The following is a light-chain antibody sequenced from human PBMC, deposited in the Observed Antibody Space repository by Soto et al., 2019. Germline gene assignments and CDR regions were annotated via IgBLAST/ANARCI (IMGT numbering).Light chain of an antibody. CDR1: QSVSSTY. CDR2: GAS. V-gene: IGKV3-20*01. Sequence: EIVLTQSPGTLSLSPGERATLSCRASQSVSSTYLAWNQQKPGQAPRLLIYGASSRATGIPARFSGSGSGTGFTLTISRLDPEDFAVYYCQHFGSSPPTWTFGQGTKVEIK. CDR3: QHFGSSPPTWT. J-gene: IGKJ1*01.